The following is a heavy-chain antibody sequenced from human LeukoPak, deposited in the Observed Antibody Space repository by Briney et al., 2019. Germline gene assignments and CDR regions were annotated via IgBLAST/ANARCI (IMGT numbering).Heavy chain of an antibody. V-gene: IGHV3-23*01. CDR3: AKDGALRDLFYYPVMDV. J-gene: IGHJ6*02. Sequence: GGSLRLSCVASEFIFSNYVMTSVRQAPGKGLEGVSNKSGWSGSKFYADAVKGQFTISRDNSKNTLYIQMGDLRAEDTAVYYCAKDGALRDLFYYPVMDVWVQGTTVTV. D-gene: IGHD2/OR15-2a*01. CDR1: EFIFSNYV. CDR2: KSGWSGSK.